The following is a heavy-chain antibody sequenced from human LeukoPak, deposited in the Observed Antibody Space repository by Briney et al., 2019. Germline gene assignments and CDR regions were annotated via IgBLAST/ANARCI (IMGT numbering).Heavy chain of an antibody. CDR3: ARGEYYENAFDI. J-gene: IGHJ3*02. V-gene: IGHV1-18*01. Sequence: ASVKVSCKASGYTFSSYAISWVRQAPGQGLEWMGWISAYSGNTNYAQKLQGRVTMTTDTSTSTAYMELRSLRSDDTAVYYCARGEYYENAFDIWGQGTMVTISS. CDR2: ISAYSGNT. D-gene: IGHD3-3*01. CDR1: GYTFSSYA.